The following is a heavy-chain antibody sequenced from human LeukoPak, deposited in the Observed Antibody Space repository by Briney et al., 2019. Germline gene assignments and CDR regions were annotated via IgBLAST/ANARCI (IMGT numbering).Heavy chain of an antibody. J-gene: IGHJ4*02. D-gene: IGHD2-2*01. CDR1: GFTFSSYA. Sequence: GGSLRLSCAASGFTFSSYAMHWVRQAPGKGLEWVAVISYDGSNKYYADSVKGRFTISRDNSKNTLYLQMNSLRAEDTAVYYCARDPGDCSSTSCYVVYFDYWGQGTLVTVSS. CDR3: ARDPGDCSSTSCYVVYFDY. V-gene: IGHV3-30*04. CDR2: ISYDGSNK.